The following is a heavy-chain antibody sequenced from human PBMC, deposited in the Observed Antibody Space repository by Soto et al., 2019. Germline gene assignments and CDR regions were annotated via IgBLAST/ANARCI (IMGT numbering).Heavy chain of an antibody. CDR1: GFTFGDYA. Sequence: GGSLRLSCTASGFTFGDYAMSWFRQAPGKGLEWVGFIRSKAYGGTTEYAASVKGRFTISRDDSKSIAYLQMNSLKTEDTAVYYCTKEFRTVTYYFDHWGQGTLVTVSS. CDR2: IRSKAYGGTT. CDR3: TKEFRTVTYYFDH. V-gene: IGHV3-49*03. J-gene: IGHJ4*02. D-gene: IGHD4-17*01.